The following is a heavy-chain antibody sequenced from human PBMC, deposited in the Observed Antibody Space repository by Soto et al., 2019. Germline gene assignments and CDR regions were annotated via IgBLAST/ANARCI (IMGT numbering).Heavy chain of an antibody. CDR3: ARPICVAAAGPFDD. CDR2: IYYSGST. Sequence: PSETLSLTCTVSGGSISSGGYYWSWIRQHPGKGLEWIGYIYYSGSTYYNPSLKSRVTISVDTSKNQFSLKLSSVTAADTAVYYCARPICVAAAGPFDDWGQGSLVTVAS. CDR1: GGSISSGGYY. D-gene: IGHD6-13*01. V-gene: IGHV4-31*03. J-gene: IGHJ4*02.